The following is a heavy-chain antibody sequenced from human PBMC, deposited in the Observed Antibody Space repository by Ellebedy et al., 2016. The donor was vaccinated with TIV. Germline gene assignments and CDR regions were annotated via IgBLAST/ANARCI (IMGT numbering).Heavy chain of an antibody. J-gene: IGHJ4*02. V-gene: IGHV3-30-3*01. CDR2: ISSDGSSE. Sequence: GESLKISCAASGFTFSSYAMHWVRQAPGKGLEWVAVISSDGSSEYYADPVKGRFTISRDNSKNTLYLQMNSLRVEDTAVYYCASGGRRWGQGTLVTVSS. CDR1: GFTFSSYA. D-gene: IGHD3-16*01. CDR3: ASGGRR.